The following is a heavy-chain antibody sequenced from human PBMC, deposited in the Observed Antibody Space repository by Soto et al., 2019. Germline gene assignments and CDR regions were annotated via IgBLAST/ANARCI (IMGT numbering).Heavy chain of an antibody. CDR3: ARSQGSSTSLEIYYYYYYGMDV. J-gene: IGHJ6*02. Sequence: QVQLVQSGAEAKKPGSSVKVSCKASGGTFSSYAISWVRQAPGQGLEWMGGIIPISGTANYAQKFQGRVTITADESTSTAYMELSSLRFEDTAVYYCARSQGSSTSLEIYYYYYYGMDVWGQGTTVTVSS. CDR1: GGTFSSYA. D-gene: IGHD2-2*01. V-gene: IGHV1-69*01. CDR2: IIPISGTA.